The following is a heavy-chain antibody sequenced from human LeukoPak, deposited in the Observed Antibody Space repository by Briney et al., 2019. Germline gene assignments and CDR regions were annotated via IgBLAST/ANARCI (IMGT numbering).Heavy chain of an antibody. CDR3: ATQNGFDNDGYIGY. Sequence: PGGSLILSCAASGLTFSDFGMHWVRQTPGKGLEWVAVISHDGNKKYFSESVKGRFTIARDNFKSALFLQMNSLRVEDTALYYCATQNGFDNDGYIGYWGQGTLVTVSS. J-gene: IGHJ4*02. CDR1: GLTFSDFG. D-gene: IGHD3-22*01. V-gene: IGHV3-30*03. CDR2: ISHDGNKK.